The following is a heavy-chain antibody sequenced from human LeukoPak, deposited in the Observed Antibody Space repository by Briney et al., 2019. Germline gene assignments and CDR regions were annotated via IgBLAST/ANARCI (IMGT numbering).Heavy chain of an antibody. CDR2: IYSGGST. V-gene: IGHV3-53*01. D-gene: IGHD3-10*01. CDR3: AKVDGTMVRGGHLDY. J-gene: IGHJ4*02. Sequence: GGSLRLSCAASGFTVSSNYMSWVRQAPGKGLEWVSVIYSGGSTYYADSVKGRFTISRDNSKNTLYLQMNSLRAEDTAVYYCAKVDGTMVRGGHLDYWGQGTLVTVSS. CDR1: GFTVSSNY.